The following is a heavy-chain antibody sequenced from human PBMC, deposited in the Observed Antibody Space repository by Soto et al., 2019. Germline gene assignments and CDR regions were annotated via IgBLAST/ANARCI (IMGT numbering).Heavy chain of an antibody. CDR3: AKDHDFWRGRRGWFDP. V-gene: IGHV3-23*01. CDR2: ISGSGGST. CDR1: GFTFSSYA. J-gene: IGHJ5*02. D-gene: IGHD3-3*01. Sequence: EVQLLESGGGLVQPGGSLRLSCAASGFTFSSYAMSWVRQAPGKGLEWVSAISGSGGSTYYADSVKGRFTISRDNSKNTLYLQMNSLRAEDTAVYYCAKDHDFWRGRRGWFDPWGQGTLVTVSS.